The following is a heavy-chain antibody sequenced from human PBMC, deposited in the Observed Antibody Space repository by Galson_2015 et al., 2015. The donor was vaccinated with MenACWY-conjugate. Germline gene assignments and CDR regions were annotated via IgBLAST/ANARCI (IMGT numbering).Heavy chain of an antibody. CDR1: GGTFSNHG. J-gene: IGHJ4*02. D-gene: IGHD6-19*01. CDR3: ASNYNRGYASGHLDF. V-gene: IGHV1-69*05. CDR2: IIPMFGTA. Sequence: SVKVSCKASGGTFSNHGISWVRQAPGQGLEWMGGIIPMFGTANPAQKFQGRVTITRDTSASTAYMELSGLRSEDTAIYYCASNYNRGYASGHLDFWGQGTLVTVSS.